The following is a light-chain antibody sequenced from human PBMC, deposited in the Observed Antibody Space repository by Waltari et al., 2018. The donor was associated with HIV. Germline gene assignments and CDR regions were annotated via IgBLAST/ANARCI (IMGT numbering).Light chain of an antibody. CDR1: QRIGTS. J-gene: IGKJ2*01. CDR2: AAS. CDR3: QQAHSFPYT. V-gene: IGKV1-12*01. Sequence: DIQMTQSPSSVSASVGDKVTITCRARQRIGTSLAWYHQKPGKAPTLFIYAASNLQGGVPSRFSGTGSETDFTLTISSLQAEDFATYHCQQAHSFPYTFGQGTKVDIK.